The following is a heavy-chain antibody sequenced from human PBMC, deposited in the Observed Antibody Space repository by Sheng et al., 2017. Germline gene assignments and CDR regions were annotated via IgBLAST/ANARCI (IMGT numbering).Heavy chain of an antibody. D-gene: IGHD2-2*01. CDR1: GVSISGYY. CDR3: ARGHKASTVHDAFDM. J-gene: IGHJ3*02. V-gene: IGHV4-4*07. Sequence: QVQLQESGPGLMKPSETLSLTCIVSGVSISGYYWNWIRQPAGEVLEWIARIHSNGNADYNPSLRSRVTLSVDTSKNQFSLNLNSVTAADTAVYYCARGHKASTVHDAFDMWGQGSMVTVSS. CDR2: IHSNGNA.